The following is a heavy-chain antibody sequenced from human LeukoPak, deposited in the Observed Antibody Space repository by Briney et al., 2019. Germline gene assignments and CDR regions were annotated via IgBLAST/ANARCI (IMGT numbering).Heavy chain of an antibody. J-gene: IGHJ3*02. CDR1: GYTFTSYD. CDR3: AWGLAAAGTPLDAFDI. D-gene: IGHD6-13*01. CDR2: MNPNSGNT. V-gene: IGHV1-8*01. Sequence: ASVKVSCKASGYTFTSYDINWVRQATGQGLERMGWMNPNSGNTGYAQKFQGRVTMTRNTSISTAYMELSSLRSEDTAVYYCAWGLAAAGTPLDAFDIWGQGTMVTVSS.